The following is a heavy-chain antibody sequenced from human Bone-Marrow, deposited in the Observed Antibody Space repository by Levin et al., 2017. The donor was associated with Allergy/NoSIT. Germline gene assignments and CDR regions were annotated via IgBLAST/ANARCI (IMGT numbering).Heavy chain of an antibody. CDR1: GGSISDTSY. CDR2: LHYSGST. J-gene: IGHJ4*02. D-gene: IGHD6-13*01. CDR3: ARHRGRYSISWLDY. V-gene: IGHV4-59*08. Sequence: PSETLSLTCTVSGGSISDTSYWSWIRQPPGKGLEWIGYLHYSGSTNYNPSLKSRVAISVDTSKNQFSLNLSAVTAADTAVYYCARHRGRYSISWLDYWGQGTLVSVSS.